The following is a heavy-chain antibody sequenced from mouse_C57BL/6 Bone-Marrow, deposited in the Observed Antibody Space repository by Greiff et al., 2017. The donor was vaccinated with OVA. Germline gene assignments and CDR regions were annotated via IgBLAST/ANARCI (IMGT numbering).Heavy chain of an antibody. J-gene: IGHJ3*01. CDR3: ARGGWDAY. D-gene: IGHD3-3*01. CDR1: GYTFTSYD. Sequence: VQGVESGPELVKPGASVKLSCKASGYTFTSYDINWVKQRPGQGLEWIGWIYPRDGSTKYNEKFKGKATLTVDTSSSTAYMELHSLTSEDSAVYFCARGGWDAYWGQGTLVTVSA. V-gene: IGHV1-85*01. CDR2: IYPRDGST.